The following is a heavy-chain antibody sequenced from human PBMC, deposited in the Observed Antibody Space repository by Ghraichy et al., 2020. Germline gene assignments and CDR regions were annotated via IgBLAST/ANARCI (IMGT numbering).Heavy chain of an antibody. CDR2: IYPRDSDI. J-gene: IGHJ2*01. CDR1: GYTFTKYW. Sequence: GESLNISCEASGYTFTKYWVGWVRQMPGKGLEWIGIIYPRDSDIRYNPSFQGQVTISVDKSINTAYLQCDSLKASDTAMYYCASVLCSGGRCYSDWYFDLWGRGTLLTVTS. CDR3: ASVLCSGGRCYSDWYFDL. V-gene: IGHV5-51*01. D-gene: IGHD2-15*01.